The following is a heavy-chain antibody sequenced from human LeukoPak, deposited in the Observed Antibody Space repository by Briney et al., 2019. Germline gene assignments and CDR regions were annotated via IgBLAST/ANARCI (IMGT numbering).Heavy chain of an antibody. CDR1: GGSITGNY. V-gene: IGHV4-59*01. Sequence: SETLSLTCTVSGGSITGNYWSWSRQPPGKGLEWIGYIYNSETTNYNPSLKSRVTISIDTSKNQFSLKLSSVTAADTAVYYCARGVGYCSSTSCYSTFYGMDVWGQGTTVTVSS. CDR2: IYNSETT. CDR3: ARGVGYCSSTSCYSTFYGMDV. D-gene: IGHD2-2*03. J-gene: IGHJ6*02.